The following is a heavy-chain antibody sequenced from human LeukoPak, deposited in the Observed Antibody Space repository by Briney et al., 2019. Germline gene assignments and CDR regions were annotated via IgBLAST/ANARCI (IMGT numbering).Heavy chain of an antibody. CDR3: ARGAGPLFDP. CDR2: ISTSGTIT. V-gene: IGHV3-11*01. Sequence: GGSLRLSCAASGFTFSDYYMSWIRQAPGKGLGWFSYISTSGTITHYADSVKGRFTISRDNAKNSLYLQMNSLRAEDTAVYYCARGAGPLFDPWRLGTLVTVSS. CDR1: GFTFSDYY. J-gene: IGHJ5*02.